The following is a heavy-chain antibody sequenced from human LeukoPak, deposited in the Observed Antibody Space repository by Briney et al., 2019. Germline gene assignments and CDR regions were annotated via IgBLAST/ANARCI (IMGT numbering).Heavy chain of an antibody. CDR2: INPNSGGT. V-gene: IGHV1-2*02. CDR3: ARDISSSSGGGY. Sequence: APVKVSCKASGYTFTGYYMHWVRQAPGQGLEWMGWINPNSGGTNYAQKFQGRVTMTRDTSISTAYMELSRLRSDDTAVYYCARDISSSSGGGYWGQGTLVTVSS. D-gene: IGHD6-6*01. J-gene: IGHJ4*02. CDR1: GYTFTGYY.